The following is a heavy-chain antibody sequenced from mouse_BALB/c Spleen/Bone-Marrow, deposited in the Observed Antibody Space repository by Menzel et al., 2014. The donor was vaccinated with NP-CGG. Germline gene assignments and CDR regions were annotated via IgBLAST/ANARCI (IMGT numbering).Heavy chain of an antibody. CDR2: IWAGGST. D-gene: IGHD2-1*01. CDR1: GFSLTSYG. V-gene: IGHV2-9*02. J-gene: IGHJ4*01. Sequence: VQLQESGPGLVAPSQGLSITCTVSGFSLTSYGVHWVRQPPGKGLEWLGVIWAGGSTNYNSALMSRLSISKDSSKSQVFLKMNSLQTDDTAMYYCARDENYYGNYGTMDYWGQGTSVTVSS. CDR3: ARDENYYGNYGTMDY.